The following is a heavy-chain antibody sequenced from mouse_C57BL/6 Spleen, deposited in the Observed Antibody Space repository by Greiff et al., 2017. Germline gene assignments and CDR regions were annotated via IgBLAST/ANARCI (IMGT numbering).Heavy chain of an antibody. Sequence: EVQLQQSGAELVRPGASVKLSCTASGFNIKDDYMHWVKQRPEQGLEWIGWIDPENGDTEYASKFQGKATITADTSSNTAYLQLSSLTSEDTAGYYCTTGLLRGDWGQGTTLTVSS. J-gene: IGHJ2*01. CDR3: TTGLLRGD. CDR2: IDPENGDT. V-gene: IGHV14-4*01. CDR1: GFNIKDDY. D-gene: IGHD2-3*01.